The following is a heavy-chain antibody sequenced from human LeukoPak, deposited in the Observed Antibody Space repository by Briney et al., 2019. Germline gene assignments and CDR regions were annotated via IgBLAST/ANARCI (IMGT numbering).Heavy chain of an antibody. J-gene: IGHJ6*03. V-gene: IGHV1-2*02. CDR3: ARRVLRSYYMDV. Sequence: ASVKVSFKASGYTFTGYYMHWVRQAPGQGLEWMGWINPNSGGTNYAQKFQGRVTMTRDTSISTAYMELSRLRSDDTAVYYCARRVLRSYYMDVWGKGTTVTVSS. D-gene: IGHD3-3*01. CDR2: INPNSGGT. CDR1: GYTFTGYY.